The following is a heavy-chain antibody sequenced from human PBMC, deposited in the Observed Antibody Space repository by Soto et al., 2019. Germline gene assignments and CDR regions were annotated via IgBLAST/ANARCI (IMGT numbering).Heavy chain of an antibody. CDR2: VYYRGRS. J-gene: IGHJ4*02. Sequence: SETLSLTCTVSGGSVSNSNYYWGWIRQSPGKGLGRIGSVYYRGRSYSKSSVKSRVTISVDTSKNQFSLNLNSVTASDTAVYFCVSQRTSVLTQAYFDYWGPGALVTVSS. V-gene: IGHV4-39*01. CDR3: VSQRTSVLTQAYFDY. CDR1: GGSVSNSNYY. D-gene: IGHD2-8*01.